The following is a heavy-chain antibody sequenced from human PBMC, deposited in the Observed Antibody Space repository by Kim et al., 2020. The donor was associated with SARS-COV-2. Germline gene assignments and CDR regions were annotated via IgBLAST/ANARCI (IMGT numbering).Heavy chain of an antibody. D-gene: IGHD2-15*01. V-gene: IGHV3-23*01. Sequence: VKGRFTISRDNSKNTLSLQMNSLRAEDTAVYYCAKAGVEVLPYYYDMDVWGQGTTVTVSS. J-gene: IGHJ6*02. CDR3: AKAGVEVLPYYYDMDV.